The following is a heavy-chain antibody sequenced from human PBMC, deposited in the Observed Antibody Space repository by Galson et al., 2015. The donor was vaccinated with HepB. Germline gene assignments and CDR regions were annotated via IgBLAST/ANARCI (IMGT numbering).Heavy chain of an antibody. Sequence: SLRLSCAASGFTVSSNYMSWVRQAPGKGLEWVSVIYSGGSTFYADSVKGRFTISRDNSRNTLYLQMNSLRADDTAVYYCARAANYDFWSATVGAFDIWGQGTMVTVSS. V-gene: IGHV3-53*01. J-gene: IGHJ3*02. CDR2: IYSGGST. D-gene: IGHD3-3*01. CDR3: ARAANYDFWSATVGAFDI. CDR1: GFTVSSNY.